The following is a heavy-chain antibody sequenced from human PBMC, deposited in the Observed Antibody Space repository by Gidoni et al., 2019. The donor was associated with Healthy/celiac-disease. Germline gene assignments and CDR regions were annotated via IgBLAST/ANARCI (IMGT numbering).Heavy chain of an antibody. V-gene: IGHV1-69*06. Sequence: QVQLVQSGAEVKKPGSSVKVSCKASGGPFSSYAISWVRQAPGQGLEWMGGIIPIFGTANYAQKFQGRVTITADKSTSTAYMELSSLRSEDTAVYYCARGKGTAMVTPYYYGMDVWGQGTTVTVSS. J-gene: IGHJ6*02. CDR1: GGPFSSYA. CDR3: ARGKGTAMVTPYYYGMDV. D-gene: IGHD5-18*01. CDR2: IIPIFGTA.